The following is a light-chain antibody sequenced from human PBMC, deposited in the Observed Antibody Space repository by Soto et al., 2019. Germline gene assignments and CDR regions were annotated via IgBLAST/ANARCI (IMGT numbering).Light chain of an antibody. CDR2: LGS. Sequence: DIVMTQSPLSLPVSPREPASISCRASQSLLHSNGYNYLDWYLQKPGQSPQLLSYLGSYRASGVTDRCSGTVSGTEFTLKISRVEAEDVGVYYCMQALQTPLSTFGQGTKLEIK. J-gene: IGKJ2*01. CDR1: QSLLHSNGYNY. CDR3: MQALQTPLST. V-gene: IGKV2-28*01.